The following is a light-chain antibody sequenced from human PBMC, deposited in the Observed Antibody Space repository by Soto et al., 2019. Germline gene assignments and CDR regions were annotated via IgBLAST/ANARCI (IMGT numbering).Light chain of an antibody. CDR2: GAS. J-gene: IGKJ1*01. CDR1: QSINSN. Sequence: EIVLTQPPSTLSVSPGERATLSCTASQSINSNLAWYQQRPGQAPRLLIYGASNRATGIPDRFSGSGSGTDFTLTISRLEPEDFAVYYCQQYGSSGTFGQGTKVDIK. CDR3: QQYGSSGT. V-gene: IGKV3-20*01.